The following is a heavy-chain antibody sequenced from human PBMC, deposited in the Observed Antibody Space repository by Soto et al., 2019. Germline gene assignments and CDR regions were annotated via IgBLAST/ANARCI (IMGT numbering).Heavy chain of an antibody. CDR2: IYYSGST. J-gene: IGHJ5*02. CDR3: ARDPYDSSGYSLGWFDP. V-gene: IGHV4-30-4*01. D-gene: IGHD3-22*01. CDR1: GGTISSRDYY. Sequence: TSETMSLTCTVSGGTISSRDYYWSWIRQPPGKGLEWIGYIYYSGSTYYNPSLKSRVTISVDTSKNQFSLKLSSVTAADTAVYYCARDPYDSSGYSLGWFDPWGQGTLVTVSS.